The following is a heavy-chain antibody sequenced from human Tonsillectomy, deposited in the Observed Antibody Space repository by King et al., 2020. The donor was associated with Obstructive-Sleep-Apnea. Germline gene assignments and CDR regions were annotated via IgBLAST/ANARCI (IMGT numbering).Heavy chain of an antibody. D-gene: IGHD3-10*01. CDR2: IYYSGST. CDR1: GVSISSSSYY. J-gene: IGHJ4*02. CDR3: ARQGGVRGVIKGPVDY. V-gene: IGHV4-39*01. Sequence: PLQESGPGLVKPSETLSLTCTVSGVSISSSSYYWGWIRQPPGKGLEWIGSIYYSGSTYYNPSLKSRVTISVDTSKNQFSLKLSSVTAADTAVYYCARQGGVRGVIKGPVDYWGQGTLVTVSS.